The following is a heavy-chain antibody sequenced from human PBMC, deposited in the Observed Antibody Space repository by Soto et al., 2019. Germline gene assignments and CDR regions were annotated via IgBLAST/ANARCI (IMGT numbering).Heavy chain of an antibody. CDR2: ISYDGSNK. CDR3: ARDHAFTYYYDSSGFDY. Sequence: QVQLVESGGGVVQPGRSLRLSCAASGFTFSSYAMHWVRQAPGKGLEWVAVISYDGSNKYYADSVKGRFTISRDNSKHTLYLQMNSLRAEDTAVYYCARDHAFTYYYDSSGFDYWGQGTLVTVSS. D-gene: IGHD3-22*01. V-gene: IGHV3-30-3*01. CDR1: GFTFSSYA. J-gene: IGHJ4*02.